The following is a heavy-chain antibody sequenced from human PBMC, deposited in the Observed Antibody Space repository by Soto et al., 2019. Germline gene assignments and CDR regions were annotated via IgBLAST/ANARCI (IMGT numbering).Heavy chain of an antibody. J-gene: IGHJ6*02. D-gene: IGHD5-12*01. CDR1: GGSASSGSFY. CDR2: FYDSGST. Sequence: LSLTCTVSGGSASSGSFYWSWIRRPPGKGLEWIGYFYDSGSTNYNPSLRSRVTMSVDTSKNQFSLKLSSVTAADTAVYYCAASAPPATNYYYAMDVWGQGATVTVSS. CDR3: AASAPPATNYYYAMDV. V-gene: IGHV4-61*01.